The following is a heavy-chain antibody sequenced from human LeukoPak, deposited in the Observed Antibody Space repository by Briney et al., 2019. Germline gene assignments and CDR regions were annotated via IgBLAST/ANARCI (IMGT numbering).Heavy chain of an antibody. D-gene: IGHD1-26*01. J-gene: IGHJ4*02. CDR3: ARGEQWELLRSHY. Sequence: ASVKVSCKASGYTFTSYDINWVRQATGQGLEWMGWMNPNSGNTGYAQKFQGRVTMTRNTSISTAYMELSSLRSDDTAVYYCARGEQWELLRSHYWGQGTLVTVSS. V-gene: IGHV1-8*01. CDR1: GYTFTSYD. CDR2: MNPNSGNT.